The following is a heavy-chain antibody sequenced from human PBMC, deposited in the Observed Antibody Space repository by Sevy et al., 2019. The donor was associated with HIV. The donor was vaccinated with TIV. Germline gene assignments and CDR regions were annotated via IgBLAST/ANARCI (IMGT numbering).Heavy chain of an antibody. CDR2: ISYDGSNK. Sequence: GGSLRLSCAASGFTFSSYAMHWVRQAPGKGLEWVAVISYDGSNKYYADSVKGRFTISRDNSKNTLYLQMNSLRAEDAAVYYCARGSSWYWLSWLDYWGQGTLVTVSS. D-gene: IGHD6-13*01. CDR3: ARGSSWYWLSWLDY. V-gene: IGHV3-30-3*01. J-gene: IGHJ4*02. CDR1: GFTFSSYA.